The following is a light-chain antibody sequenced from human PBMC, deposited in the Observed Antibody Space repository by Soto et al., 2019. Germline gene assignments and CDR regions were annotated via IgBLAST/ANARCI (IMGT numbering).Light chain of an antibody. J-gene: IGKJ1*01. CDR3: QQYGNSPWT. CDR2: GAS. V-gene: IGKV3-20*01. CDR1: QSFSSSY. Sequence: EVVLTQSPGTLALSRGERATLSCRASQSFSSSYLAWYQHRPGQAPRLLIFGASSRATGIPDRFSGTGSGTDFTLTISRLEPEDFAVYYCQQYGNSPWTFGQGTKVDIK.